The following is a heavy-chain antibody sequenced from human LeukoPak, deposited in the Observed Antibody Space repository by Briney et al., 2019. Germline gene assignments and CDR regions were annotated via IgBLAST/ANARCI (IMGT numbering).Heavy chain of an antibody. V-gene: IGHV1-18*04. Sequence: ASVKVSCKASGYTFTSYGISWVRQTPGEGLEWMGWTNAYTGNTNYAQKFQGRVTMTTDTSTSTAYMELRNLRSDDTAVYYCARQAGGYSSGWYQFHFDYWGQGTLVTVSS. J-gene: IGHJ4*02. D-gene: IGHD6-19*01. CDR3: ARQAGGYSSGWYQFHFDY. CDR2: TNAYTGNT. CDR1: GYTFTSYG.